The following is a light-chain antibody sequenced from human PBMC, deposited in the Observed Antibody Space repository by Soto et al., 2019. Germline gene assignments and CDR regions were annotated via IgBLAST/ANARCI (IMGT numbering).Light chain of an antibody. J-gene: IGKJ3*01. V-gene: IGKV1-9*01. CDR3: QQLNSFPRT. CDR2: AAS. Sequence: DIQVTESPSSRSASVGDGAFITCQASQNIERYMAWYQQKPGKAPKLLIYAASTLQSRVPSSFSGSGSGTDFTLSISSLQPEDLASYYCQQLNSFPRTVGPGTKVDI. CDR1: QNIERY.